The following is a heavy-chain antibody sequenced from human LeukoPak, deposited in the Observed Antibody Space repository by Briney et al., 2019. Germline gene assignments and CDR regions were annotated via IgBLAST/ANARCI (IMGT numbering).Heavy chain of an antibody. D-gene: IGHD4-23*01. J-gene: IGHJ4*02. CDR3: ARGPYGGNSPVDY. CDR2: INHSGST. Sequence: PSETLSLTCAVYGGSFSGYYWSWICQPPGKGLEWIGEINHSGSTNYNPSLKSRVTISVDTSKNQFSLKLSSVTAADTAVYYCARGPYGGNSPVDYWGQGTLVTVSS. V-gene: IGHV4-34*01. CDR1: GGSFSGYY.